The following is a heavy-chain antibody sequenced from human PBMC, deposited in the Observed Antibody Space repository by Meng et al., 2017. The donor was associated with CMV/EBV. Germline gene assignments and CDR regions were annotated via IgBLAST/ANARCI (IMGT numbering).Heavy chain of an antibody. CDR2: IYWDDDK. J-gene: IGHJ5*02. CDR3: AHRGRIAAAGTDWFDP. V-gene: IGHV2-5*02. Sequence: QSTLKECGRSRGNTHQTLRLPYRSPGFSLCTCGVGVGWIRQPPGKALEWLSLIYWDDDKRYSPSLKSRLTITKDTSKNQVVLTMTNMDPVDTATYYCAHRGRIAAAGTDWFDPWGQGTLVTVSS. D-gene: IGHD6-13*01. CDR1: GFSLCTCGVG.